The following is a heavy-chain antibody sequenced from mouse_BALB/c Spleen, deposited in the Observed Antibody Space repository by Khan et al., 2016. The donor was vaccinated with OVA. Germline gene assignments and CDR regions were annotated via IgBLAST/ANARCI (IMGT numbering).Heavy chain of an antibody. J-gene: IGHJ3*01. Sequence: VQLQQSGPGLVKPSQSLSLTCTVTGYSITSEYTWNWIRQFPGNKLEWMGFISYSGNTRYNPYLKSRISITRDTSKNQFFLQLNSVTSEDTATXYCARKDYYDYDPFPYWGQGTLVTVSA. CDR2: ISYSGNT. CDR1: GYSITSEYT. V-gene: IGHV3-2*02. CDR3: ARKDYYDYDPFPY. D-gene: IGHD2-4*01.